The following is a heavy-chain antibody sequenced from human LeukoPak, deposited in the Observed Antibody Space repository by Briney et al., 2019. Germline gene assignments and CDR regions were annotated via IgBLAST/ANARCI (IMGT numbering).Heavy chain of an antibody. CDR2: INHSGST. J-gene: IGHJ4*02. CDR1: GGSFSGDF. CDR3: ARQRVRGVTLTYYFDY. Sequence: SETLSLTCAVYGGSFSGDFWSWIRQPPGKGLEWIGEINHSGSTNYNPSLKSRVTISVDTSKNQFSLKLSSVTAADTAVYYCARQRVRGVTLTYYFDYWGQGTLVTVSS. D-gene: IGHD3-10*01. V-gene: IGHV4-34*01.